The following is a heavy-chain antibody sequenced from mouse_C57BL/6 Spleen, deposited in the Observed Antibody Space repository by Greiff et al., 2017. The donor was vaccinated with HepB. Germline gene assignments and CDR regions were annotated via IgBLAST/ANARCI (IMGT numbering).Heavy chain of an antibody. D-gene: IGHD2-4*01. CDR3: ARPHYDYDVWFAY. CDR1: GFTFSDYG. CDR2: ISSGSSTI. Sequence: DVQLVESGGGLVKPGGSLKLSCAASGFTFSDYGMHWVRQAPEKGLEWVAYISSGSSTIYYADTVKGRFTISRDNAKNTLFLQMTSLRSEDTAMYYCARPHYDYDVWFAYWGQGTLVTVSA. J-gene: IGHJ3*01. V-gene: IGHV5-17*01.